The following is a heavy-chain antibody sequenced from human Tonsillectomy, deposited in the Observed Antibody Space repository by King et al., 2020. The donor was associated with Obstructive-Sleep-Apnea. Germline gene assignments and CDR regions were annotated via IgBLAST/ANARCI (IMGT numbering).Heavy chain of an antibody. CDR1: GGSISSGGYS. Sequence: VQLQESGPGLVKPSQTLSLTCAVSGGSISSGGYSWSGIRQPPGKGLEWIGYIYYSGSTYYNPSLKRRVTISGETSKNQFSLKLSSVTAADTAGYYCARERGGGAIDYWGQGTLVTVSS. D-gene: IGHD1-26*01. CDR2: IYYSGST. V-gene: IGHV4-30-4*07. J-gene: IGHJ4*02. CDR3: ARERGGGAIDY.